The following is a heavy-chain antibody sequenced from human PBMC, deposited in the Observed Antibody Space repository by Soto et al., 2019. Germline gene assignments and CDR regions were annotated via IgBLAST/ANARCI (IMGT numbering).Heavy chain of an antibody. Sequence: PGESLKISCQSSGYTFSNFWIGWVRQLPGQGLEWMGIIYPGDHETRYSPSFLGKVTISADTSINTAYLQGSSLEASDSAFYFCARCPRSSPYFDFWGQGALAPVSS. J-gene: IGHJ4*02. CDR2: IYPGDHET. D-gene: IGHD6-13*01. CDR3: ARCPRSSPYFDF. CDR1: GYTFSNFW. V-gene: IGHV5-51*01.